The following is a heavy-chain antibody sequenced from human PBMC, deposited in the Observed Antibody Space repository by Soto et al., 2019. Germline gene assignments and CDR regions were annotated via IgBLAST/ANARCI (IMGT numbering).Heavy chain of an antibody. J-gene: IGHJ6*03. CDR3: AKDFRQYYDFWSGYSHYYMDG. CDR2: ISGSGGST. CDR1: GFTFSSYA. D-gene: IGHD3-3*01. V-gene: IGHV3-23*01. Sequence: PGGSLRLSCAASGFTFSSYAMSWVRQAPGKGLEWVSAISGSGGSTYYADSVKGRFTISRDNSKNTLYLQMNSLRAEDTAVYYCAKDFRQYYDFWSGYSHYYMDGPGKGTTVTVSS.